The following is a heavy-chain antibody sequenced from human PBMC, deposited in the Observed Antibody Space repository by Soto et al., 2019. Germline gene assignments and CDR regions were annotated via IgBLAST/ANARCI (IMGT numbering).Heavy chain of an antibody. CDR2: IYHSWRT. J-gene: IGHJ4*01. V-gene: IGHV4-30-2*01. Sequence: QLQLQESGSGLVKPSQTLSLTSAVSGGSISSGGYSWSWIRQPPGKGLEWIGYIYHSWRTYDNPSLKIRVTIYVDRSKNQFSLKLSSVTAADTAVYYGAGVPDRWGQGTLVTVSS. D-gene: IGHD2-2*01. CDR1: GGSISSGGYS. CDR3: AGVPDR.